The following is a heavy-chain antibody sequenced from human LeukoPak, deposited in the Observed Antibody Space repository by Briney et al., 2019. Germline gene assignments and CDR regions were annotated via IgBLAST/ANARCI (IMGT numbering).Heavy chain of an antibody. D-gene: IGHD4/OR15-4a*01. J-gene: IGHJ6*02. Sequence: SETLSLTCSVSGGSISSYYWNWIREPAGEGLGWSGRLYTSGSTNYDPSLKSRVTMSVDTSKNQFSLRLTSVTAADTAVYYCAREARLSSAGYYYYVMDVWGQGTTVTVSS. CDR3: AREARLSSAGYYYYVMDV. CDR1: GGSISSYY. V-gene: IGHV4-4*07. CDR2: LYTSGST.